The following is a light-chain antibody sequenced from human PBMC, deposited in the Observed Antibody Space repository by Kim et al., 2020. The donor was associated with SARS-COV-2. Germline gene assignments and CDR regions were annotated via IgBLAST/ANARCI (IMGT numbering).Light chain of an antibody. CDR3: QQRSSWPPIT. J-gene: IGKJ5*01. Sequence: PGHRPTPTCRASRSVSNYLAWYQQNPGQAPRLLIYDASNRATGIPARFGGSGSETDFTLTISSLEPEDFAVYYCQQRSSWPPITFGQGTRLEIK. V-gene: IGKV3-11*01. CDR2: DAS. CDR1: RSVSNY.